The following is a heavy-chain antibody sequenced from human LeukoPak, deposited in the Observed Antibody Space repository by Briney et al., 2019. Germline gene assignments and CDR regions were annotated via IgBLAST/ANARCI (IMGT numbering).Heavy chain of an antibody. J-gene: IGHJ3*02. CDR3: ARDWLVGVPFDAFDI. CDR1: GFTFSSYW. CDR2: IKEDGSEK. D-gene: IGHD1-26*01. V-gene: IGHV3-7*01. Sequence: GGSLRLSCAASGFTFSSYWMSWVRQAPGKGLEWVANIKEDGSEKYYVDSVEGRFTISRANAKNSLYLQMNSLSAEDTAIYFCARDWLVGVPFDAFDIWGQGTMVTVSS.